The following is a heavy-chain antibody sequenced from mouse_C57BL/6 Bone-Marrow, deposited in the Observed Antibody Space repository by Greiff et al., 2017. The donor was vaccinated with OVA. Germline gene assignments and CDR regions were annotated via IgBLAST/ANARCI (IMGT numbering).Heavy chain of an antibody. CDR2: IYPRDGST. CDR3: ARLYYGSSYDWYFDV. D-gene: IGHD1-1*01. CDR1: GYTFTDHT. V-gene: IGHV1-78*01. J-gene: IGHJ1*03. Sequence: VQLQQSDAELVKPGASVKISCKASGYTFTDHTIHWMKQRPEQGLEWIGYIYPRDGSTKYNEKFKGKATLTADKSSSTAYMQLNSLTSEDSAVYFCARLYYGSSYDWYFDVWGTGTTVTVSS.